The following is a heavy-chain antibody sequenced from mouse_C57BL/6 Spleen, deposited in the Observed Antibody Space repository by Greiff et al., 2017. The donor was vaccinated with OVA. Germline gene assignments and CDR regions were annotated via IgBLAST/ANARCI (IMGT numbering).Heavy chain of an antibody. CDR3: VRHLHYYAMDY. CDR2: IRSKSNNYAT. CDR1: GFSFNTYA. V-gene: IGHV10-1*01. Sequence: EVKLMESGGGLVQPKGSLKLSCAASGFSFNTYAMNWVRQAPGKGLEWVARIRSKSNNYATYYADSVKDRFTISRDDSESMLYLQMNNLKTEDTAMYYCVRHLHYYAMDYWGQGTSVTVSS. J-gene: IGHJ4*01.